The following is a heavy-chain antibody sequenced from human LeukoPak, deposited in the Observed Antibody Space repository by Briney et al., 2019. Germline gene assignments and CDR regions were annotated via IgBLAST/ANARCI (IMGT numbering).Heavy chain of an antibody. J-gene: IGHJ4*02. Sequence: GGSLGLSCAASGFSLSHYWMTWVRQAPGKGLEWVAQINQDGSEEYYMDSVKARFTISRDNAKNLVFLQMNSLRAEDTAVYYCVRDGGVSGYDLLDYWGQGTLVTVSS. CDR1: GFSLSHYW. D-gene: IGHD5-12*01. CDR2: INQDGSEE. V-gene: IGHV3-7*01. CDR3: VRDGGVSGYDLLDY.